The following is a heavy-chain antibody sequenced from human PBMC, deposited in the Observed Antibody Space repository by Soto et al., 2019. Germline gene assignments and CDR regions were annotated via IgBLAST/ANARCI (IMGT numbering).Heavy chain of an antibody. J-gene: IGHJ4*02. CDR3: ARDGELVRYCDWLSTIDY. Sequence: GGSLRLSCAASGFTFSSYAMHWVRQAPGKGLEWVAVISYVGSNKYYANSVKGRFTISKDNSKNKLYLQMNSRRAEDTAWYYCARDGELVRYCDWLSTIDYWGQGTLVTVSS. V-gene: IGHV3-30-3*01. CDR1: GFTFSSYA. D-gene: IGHD3-9*01. CDR2: ISYVGSNK.